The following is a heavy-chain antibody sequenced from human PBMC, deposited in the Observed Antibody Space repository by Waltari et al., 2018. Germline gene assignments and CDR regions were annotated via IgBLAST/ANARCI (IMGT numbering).Heavy chain of an antibody. J-gene: IGHJ4*02. D-gene: IGHD2-2*01. V-gene: IGHV3-21*02. CDR3: ATFCSSTSCYAAGDY. CDR1: GFNFNIYT. Sequence: EVQLVESGGDVVKPGGSLRLSCAASGFNFNIYTMSWVRLAPGKGLEWVSTSSSTSFNKYYSDSVNGRVTSSRDNDNNSLYLQMNSVRDDDTAVYYCATFCSSTSCYAAGDYWGQGTLVTVSS. CDR2: SSSTSFNK.